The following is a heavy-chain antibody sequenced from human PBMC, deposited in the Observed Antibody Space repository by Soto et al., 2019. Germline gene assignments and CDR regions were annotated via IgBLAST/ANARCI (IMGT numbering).Heavy chain of an antibody. J-gene: IGHJ4*02. CDR2: IKPDGSEK. D-gene: IGHD4-17*01. CDR1: GFKFNSYW. CDR3: TTVTTSSVFDY. Sequence: EVQLVESGGGLVQPGGSLRLSCAASGFKFNSYWMTWVRQAPGKGLEWVANIKPDGSEKYYVDSVKGRFTISRDNAKNSLYLQMNSLRAEDTAVYYCTTVTTSSVFDYWGQGALVTVSS. V-gene: IGHV3-7*05.